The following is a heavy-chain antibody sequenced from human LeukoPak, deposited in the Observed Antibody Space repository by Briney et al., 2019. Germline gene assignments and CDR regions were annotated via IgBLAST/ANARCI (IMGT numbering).Heavy chain of an antibody. D-gene: IGHD6-6*01. Sequence: KPSETLSLTCTVSGGSISSGDYYWSWIRQPPGKGLEWIGYVYYSGSTYYNPSLKSRVTISVDTSKNQFSLKLSSVTAADTAVYYCARGIRRGGGIAARPLDYWGQGTLVTVSS. J-gene: IGHJ4*02. CDR3: ARGIRRGGGIAARPLDY. CDR2: VYYSGST. V-gene: IGHV4-30-4*01. CDR1: GGSISSGDYY.